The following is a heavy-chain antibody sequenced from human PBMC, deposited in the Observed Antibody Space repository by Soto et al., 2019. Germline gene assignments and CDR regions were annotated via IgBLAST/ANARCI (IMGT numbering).Heavy chain of an antibody. V-gene: IGHV3-53*01. J-gene: IGHJ3*01. D-gene: IGHD1-1*01. CDR1: GLTISGKKY. CDR2: LYDVDGS. CDR3: ATWHEREHAYDV. Sequence: DVQLVESGGGLIQPGESVRLSCAAFGLTISGKKYVAWVCQAPGKGLEWVSALYDVDGSFYADSVKGRFTTSSDSSKTTVYLQMNDLRPDDTAVYYCATWHEREHAYDVWGQGTTVTVSS.